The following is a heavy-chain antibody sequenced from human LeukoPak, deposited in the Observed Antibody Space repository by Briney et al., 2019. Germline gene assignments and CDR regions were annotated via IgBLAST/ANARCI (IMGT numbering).Heavy chain of an antibody. CDR1: GGSFSGYY. Sequence: PETLSLTCAVYGGSFSGYYWSWIRQPPGKGLEWIGEINHSGSTNYNPSLKSRVTISVDTSKNQFSLKLSSVTAADTAVYYCAREGPLAFTIFGVYNWFDPWGQGTLVTVSS. D-gene: IGHD3-3*01. V-gene: IGHV4-34*01. CDR3: AREGPLAFTIFGVYNWFDP. J-gene: IGHJ5*02. CDR2: INHSGST.